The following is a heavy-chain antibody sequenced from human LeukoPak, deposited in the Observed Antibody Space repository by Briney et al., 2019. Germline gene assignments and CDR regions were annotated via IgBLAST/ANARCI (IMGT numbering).Heavy chain of an antibody. V-gene: IGHV1-69*05. J-gene: IGHJ6*03. CDR2: IIPIFGTA. CDR3: ARGGAAAGYYYYYYMDV. CDR1: GGTFSSYA. D-gene: IGHD6-13*01. Sequence: SVKVSCKASGGTFSSYAISWVRQAPGQGLEWMGGIIPIFGTANYAQKFQGRVTITTDESTSTAYMELSSLRSEDTAVYYCARGGAAAGYYYYYYMDVWGKGTTVTVSS.